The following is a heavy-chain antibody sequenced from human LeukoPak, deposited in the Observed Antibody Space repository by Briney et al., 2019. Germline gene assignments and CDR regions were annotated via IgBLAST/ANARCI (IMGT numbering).Heavy chain of an antibody. CDR3: AREGDTYYYVAY. Sequence: GGSLRLSCAGSGFMFSNYWMTRVRQAPGKGLEWVANIKQDGSEKYYVDSVKGRFTISRDNAKNSLYLQMNSLRAEDTAVYYCAREGDTYYYVAYWGQGTLVTVSS. CDR2: IKQDGSEK. V-gene: IGHV3-7*01. D-gene: IGHD2-21*02. J-gene: IGHJ4*02. CDR1: GFMFSNYW.